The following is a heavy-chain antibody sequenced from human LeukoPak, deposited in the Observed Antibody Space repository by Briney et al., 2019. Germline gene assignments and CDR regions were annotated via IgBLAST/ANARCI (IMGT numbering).Heavy chain of an antibody. Sequence: GGSLRLSCAASGFTFSNYGMHWVRQAPGEGLEWVAVISYDESDKYYADSVKGRFTISRDNSKNTLYLQMNSLRPEDTAVYYCAKGVVAATNAASYAMDVWGQGTTVTVSS. CDR2: ISYDESDK. V-gene: IGHV3-30*18. CDR1: GFTFSNYG. J-gene: IGHJ6*02. CDR3: AKGVVAATNAASYAMDV. D-gene: IGHD2-15*01.